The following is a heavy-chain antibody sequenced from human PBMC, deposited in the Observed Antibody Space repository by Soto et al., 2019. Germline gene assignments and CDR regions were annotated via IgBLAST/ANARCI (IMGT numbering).Heavy chain of an antibody. D-gene: IGHD5-18*01. CDR3: AVDTTIEGPNWFDP. CDR2: VYHTGNT. J-gene: IGHJ5*02. V-gene: IGHV4-31*03. CDR1: GGSISRGAYY. Sequence: SETLSLTCTVSGGSISRGAYYWSWIRQLPGKGLEWIGYVYHTGNTDYNPSLKSRVSISVDTSKNQFSMDLRYVTAADTAVYYCAVDTTIEGPNWFDPWGQRTRVTVSS.